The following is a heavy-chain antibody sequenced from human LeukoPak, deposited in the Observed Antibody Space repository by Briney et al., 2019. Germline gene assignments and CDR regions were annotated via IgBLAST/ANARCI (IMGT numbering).Heavy chain of an antibody. J-gene: IGHJ4*02. CDR1: GGSFSGYH. CDR3: ARGIPGYSSSWYSGNDY. V-gene: IGHV4-34*01. CDR2: INHSGST. Sequence: SETLSLTCAVYGGSFSGYHWSWIRQPPGKGLEWIGEINHSGSTNYNPSLKSRVTISVDTSKNQFSLKLSSVTAADTAVYYCARGIPGYSSSWYSGNDYWGQGTLVTVSS. D-gene: IGHD6-13*01.